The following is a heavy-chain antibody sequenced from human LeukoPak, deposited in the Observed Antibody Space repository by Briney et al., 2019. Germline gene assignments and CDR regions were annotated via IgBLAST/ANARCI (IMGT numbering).Heavy chain of an antibody. Sequence: GGSLRLSCAASGFALSSHWMTWVRQVPGRGPKWVANVNRDGSETYYLDSVKGRFTISKDNAKNSLYLQMNSLRAEDTALYHCARNNGMDVWGQGTTVIVSS. CDR2: VNRDGSET. V-gene: IGHV3-7*03. J-gene: IGHJ6*02. CDR3: ARNNGMDV. CDR1: GFALSSHW.